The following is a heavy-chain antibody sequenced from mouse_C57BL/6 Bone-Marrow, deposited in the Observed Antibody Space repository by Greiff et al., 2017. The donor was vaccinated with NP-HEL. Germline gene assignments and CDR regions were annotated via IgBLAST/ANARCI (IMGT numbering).Heavy chain of an antibody. J-gene: IGHJ3*01. CDR2: IRLKSDNYAT. CDR1: GFTFSNYW. V-gene: IGHV6-3*01. Sequence: EVQLQESGGGLVQPGGSMKLSCVASGFTFSNYWMNWVRQSPEKGLEWVAQIRLKSDNYATHYAESVKGRFTISRDDSKSSVYLQMNNLRAEDTGIYYCTQRRIYYGNSAWFAYWGQGTLVTVSA. D-gene: IGHD2-1*01. CDR3: TQRRIYYGNSAWFAY.